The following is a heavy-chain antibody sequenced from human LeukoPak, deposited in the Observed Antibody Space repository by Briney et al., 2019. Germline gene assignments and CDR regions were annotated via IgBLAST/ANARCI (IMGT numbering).Heavy chain of an antibody. Sequence: PSETLSLTCTVSGGSVTSYYCNWIRQPAGKGLEWIGRIYSSGDTNYNPSLKSRITMSVDTSKNQFSLNLSSVTAADTAVYCCARDPFGSSLDYWGQGTLVTVSS. CDR3: ARDPFGSSLDY. CDR2: IYSSGDT. CDR1: GGSVTSYY. V-gene: IGHV4-4*07. J-gene: IGHJ4*02. D-gene: IGHD1-26*01.